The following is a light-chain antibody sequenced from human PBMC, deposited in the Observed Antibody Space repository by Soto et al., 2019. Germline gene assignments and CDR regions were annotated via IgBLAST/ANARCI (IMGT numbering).Light chain of an antibody. CDR1: QTLLHSDRKTY. J-gene: IGKJ5*01. Sequence: DIVMTQTPLSLSVTPGQAASISCKSSQTLLHSDRKTYLYWYLQKPGQSPQLLIYEVSTRVSGVPDRFSGSGSGTDFTLEISRVETDDVGIYYCMQSTQLPPTFGQGTRLEIK. V-gene: IGKV2D-29*02. CDR3: MQSTQLPPT. CDR2: EVS.